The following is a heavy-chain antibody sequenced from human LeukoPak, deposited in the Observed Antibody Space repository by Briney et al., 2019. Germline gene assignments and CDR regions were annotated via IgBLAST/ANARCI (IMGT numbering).Heavy chain of an antibody. Sequence: PGGSLRLSCAASGFTVSSNYMSWVRQAPGKGLEWVSVIYSGGSTYYADSVKGRFTISRDNSKNTLYLQMNSLGAEDTAVYYCARDLYYYGSGSYLHWGQGTLVTVSS. CDR2: IYSGGST. V-gene: IGHV3-66*01. CDR3: ARDLYYYGSGSYLH. J-gene: IGHJ4*02. D-gene: IGHD3-10*01. CDR1: GFTVSSNY.